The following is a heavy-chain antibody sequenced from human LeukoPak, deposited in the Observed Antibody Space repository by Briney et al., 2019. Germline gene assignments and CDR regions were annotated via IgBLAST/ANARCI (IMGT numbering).Heavy chain of an antibody. V-gene: IGHV3-33*01. J-gene: IGHJ4*02. CDR2: IWYDGSNK. CDR3: ARDGTDYDIDY. Sequence: GGSLRPSCAASGFTFSSYGMHWVRQAPGKGLEWVAVIWYDGSNKYYADSVKGRFTISRDNSKNTLYLQMNSLRAEDTAVYYCARDGTDYDIDYWGQGTLVTVSS. D-gene: IGHD3-9*01. CDR1: GFTFSSYG.